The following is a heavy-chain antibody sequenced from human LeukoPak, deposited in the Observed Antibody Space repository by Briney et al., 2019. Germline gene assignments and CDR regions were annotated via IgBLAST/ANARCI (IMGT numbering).Heavy chain of an antibody. D-gene: IGHD2-2*01. CDR3: ARDTTTYCSSTSCYRKVSWFDP. CDR1: GFSFSSYC. V-gene: IGHV3-7*01. CDR2: IIQDGSEK. Sequence: RGSLRLSCAASGFSFSSYCMTWVRQAPGKGLEWVANIIQDGSEKYYVDSVKGRFTISRDNAKNSLYLQMNSLRAEDTAVYYCARDTTTYCSSTSCYRKVSWFDPWGQGTLVTVSS. J-gene: IGHJ5*02.